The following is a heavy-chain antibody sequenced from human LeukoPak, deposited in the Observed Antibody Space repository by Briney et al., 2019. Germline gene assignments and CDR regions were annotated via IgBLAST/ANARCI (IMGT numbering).Heavy chain of an antibody. Sequence: PGGSLRLSCAASGFTFSSYGMSWVRQAPGKGLEWVSSISRSGGSTHYADSVKGRFTISRDNSKNMLSLQMNSLRAEDTAVYYCAKDLNRLGTYYFDYWGQGTLVTVSS. V-gene: IGHV3-23*01. CDR1: GFTFSSYG. D-gene: IGHD3-16*02. J-gene: IGHJ4*02. CDR2: ISRSGGST. CDR3: AKDLNRLGTYYFDY.